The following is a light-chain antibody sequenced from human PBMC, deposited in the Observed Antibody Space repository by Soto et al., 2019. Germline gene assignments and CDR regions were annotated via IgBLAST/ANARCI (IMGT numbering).Light chain of an antibody. J-gene: IGKJ2*01. CDR2: AAS. CDR3: QQSHGIPYT. V-gene: IGKV1-39*01. CDR1: QTITGY. Sequence: DIQMTQSPSSLSASVGDRVTITCRASQTITGYLNWYQQRPGKAPKLLIYAASSLQSGVPPRFSGSRSGTDFTLTINSLQPEGFATYYCQQSHGIPYTFGQGTKRRIK.